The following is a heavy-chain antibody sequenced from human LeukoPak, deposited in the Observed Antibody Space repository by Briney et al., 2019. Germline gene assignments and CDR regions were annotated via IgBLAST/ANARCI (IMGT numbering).Heavy chain of an antibody. V-gene: IGHV4-59*01. J-gene: IGHJ6*02. CDR2: IYYSGST. CDR1: GGSISSYY. Sequence: PSGTLSLTCTVSGGSISSYYWSWIRQPPGKGLEWIGYIYYSGSTNYNPSLKSRVTISVDTSKNQFSLKLSSVTAADTAVYYCARDHGRLCSGGSCRGLDVWGQGTTVTVSS. CDR3: ARDHGRLCSGGSCRGLDV. D-gene: IGHD2-15*01.